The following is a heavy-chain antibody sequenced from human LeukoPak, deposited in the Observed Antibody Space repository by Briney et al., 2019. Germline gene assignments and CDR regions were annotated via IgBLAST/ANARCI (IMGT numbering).Heavy chain of an antibody. D-gene: IGHD3-3*01. J-gene: IGHJ4*02. CDR1: GFTFDDYG. CDR3: ASLWSLNGDFDY. V-gene: IGHV3-66*01. Sequence: GGSLRLSCAASGFTFDDYGMSWVRQAPGKGLEWVSVIYSGGSTYYADSVKGRFTISRDNSKNTLYLQMNSLRAEDTAVYYCASLWSLNGDFDYWGQGTLVTVSS. CDR2: IYSGGST.